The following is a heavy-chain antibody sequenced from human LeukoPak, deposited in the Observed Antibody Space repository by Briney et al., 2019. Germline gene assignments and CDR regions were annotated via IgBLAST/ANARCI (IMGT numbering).Heavy chain of an antibody. CDR1: GYTFTNYW. V-gene: IGHV5-51*01. J-gene: IGHJ3*02. Sequence: GESLKISCKGSGYTFTNYWIGWVRQMPGKGLEWMGIIYPGDSDTRYSPSFQGQVSISADKSISTAYLQWSSLKASDTAIYYCARSYCSSGSCYNLNIWGQGTMVTVSS. CDR3: ARSYCSSGSCYNLNI. D-gene: IGHD2-15*01. CDR2: IYPGDSDT.